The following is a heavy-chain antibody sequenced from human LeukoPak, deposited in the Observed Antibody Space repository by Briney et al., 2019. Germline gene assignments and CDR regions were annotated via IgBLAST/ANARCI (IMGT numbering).Heavy chain of an antibody. V-gene: IGHV3-23*01. CDR3: VKPIPYYDILTGYSTPLYYFDY. Sequence: GGSLRLSCAPSGFTFYNYAMSWVRQAPGKGREWVSGFSGSGCSNLYADSVKGRFTISRDNSKETLYLQMNSLRAEDTAVYYCVKPIPYYDILTGYSTPLYYFDYWGQGTLVTVSS. J-gene: IGHJ4*02. CDR1: GFTFYNYA. D-gene: IGHD3-9*01. CDR2: FSGSGCSN.